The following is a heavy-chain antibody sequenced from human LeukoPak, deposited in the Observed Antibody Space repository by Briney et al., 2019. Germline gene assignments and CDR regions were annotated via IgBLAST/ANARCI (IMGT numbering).Heavy chain of an antibody. D-gene: IGHD7-27*01. CDR3: ARELNWGPYYYYYGMDV. V-gene: IGHV1-46*01. J-gene: IGHJ6*02. CDR2: INPSGGST. CDR1: GYTFTSSY. Sequence: GASVKVSCKASGYTFTSSYMHWVRQAPGQGREWMGIINPSGGSTSYAQKFQGRVTMTRDTSTSTVYMELSSLRSEDTAVYYCARELNWGPYYYYYGMDVWGQGTTVTVSS.